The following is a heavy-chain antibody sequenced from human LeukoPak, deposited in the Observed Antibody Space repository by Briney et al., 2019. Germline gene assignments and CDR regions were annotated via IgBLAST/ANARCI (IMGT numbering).Heavy chain of an antibody. CDR3: ARDRIIYGDYGDAFDI. J-gene: IGHJ3*02. CDR2: ISSSSSYI. Sequence: GGSLRLSCAVSGFTVSNDYMSWVRQAPGKGLEWVSSISSSSSYIYYADSVKGRFTISRDNAKNSLYLQMNSLRAEDTAVYYCARDRIIYGDYGDAFDIWGQGTMVTVSS. D-gene: IGHD4-17*01. V-gene: IGHV3-21*01. CDR1: GFTVSNDY.